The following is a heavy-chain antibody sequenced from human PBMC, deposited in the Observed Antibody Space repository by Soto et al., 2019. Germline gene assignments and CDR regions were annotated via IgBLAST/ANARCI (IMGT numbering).Heavy chain of an antibody. CDR2: ISGSGGST. Sequence: GGSLRLSCAASGFTFSSYAMSWVRQAPGKGLEWVSAISGSGGSTYYADSVKGRFTISRDNSKNTLYLQMNSLRAEDTAVYYCAKGVSAYSSSQTSFDYWGQGTLVTVSS. D-gene: IGHD6-13*01. V-gene: IGHV3-23*01. CDR1: GFTFSSYA. J-gene: IGHJ4*02. CDR3: AKGVSAYSSSQTSFDY.